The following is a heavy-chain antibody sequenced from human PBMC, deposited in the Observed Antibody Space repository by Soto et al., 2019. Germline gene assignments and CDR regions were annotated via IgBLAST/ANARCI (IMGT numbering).Heavy chain of an antibody. Sequence: QVQLVQSGAEVKKPGSSVKVSCKASGGTFSSHVFNWVRQAPGQGLEWMGGIMPIIGTANYAQKFQGRVTITADESTSTAYMELSSLRSEDTAVXYCARDLEFRDGNISHLDYWGQGTLVTVSS. D-gene: IGHD3-10*01. V-gene: IGHV1-69*01. CDR3: ARDLEFRDGNISHLDY. CDR2: IMPIIGTA. CDR1: GGTFSSHV. J-gene: IGHJ4*02.